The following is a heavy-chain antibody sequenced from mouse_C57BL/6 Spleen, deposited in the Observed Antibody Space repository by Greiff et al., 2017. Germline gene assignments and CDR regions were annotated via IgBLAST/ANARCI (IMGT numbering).Heavy chain of an antibody. CDR2: INPNNGGT. CDR1: GYTFPDYN. CDR3: SRLRYYGSSYGYCDV. Sequence: EVKLQESGPELVKPGASVKIPCKASGYTFPDYNMDWVKQSHGKSLEWIGDINPNNGGTIYNQKFKGKATLTVDKSSSTAYMELRSRTSEDTAVYYCSRLRYYGSSYGYCDVWGTGTTVTVSS. J-gene: IGHJ1*03. V-gene: IGHV1-18*01. D-gene: IGHD1-1*01.